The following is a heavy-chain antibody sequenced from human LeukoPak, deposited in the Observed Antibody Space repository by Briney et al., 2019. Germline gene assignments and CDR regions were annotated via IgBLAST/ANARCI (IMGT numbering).Heavy chain of an antibody. V-gene: IGHV4-59*01. D-gene: IGHD4-23*01. CDR3: ARVVKDYGGNSGWFDP. CDR2: IYYSGST. Sequence: SETLSLTCAVSGGSISSYYWSWIRQPPGKGLEWIGYIYYSGSTNYNPSLKSRVTISVDTSKNQFSLKLSSVTAADTAVYYCARVVKDYGGNSGWFDPWGLGTLVTVSS. CDR1: GGSISSYY. J-gene: IGHJ5*02.